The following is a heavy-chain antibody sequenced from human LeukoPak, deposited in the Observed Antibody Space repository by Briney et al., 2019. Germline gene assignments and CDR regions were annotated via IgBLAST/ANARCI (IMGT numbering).Heavy chain of an antibody. D-gene: IGHD3-3*01. Sequence: PGGSLRLSCAASGFTFSSYGMHWVRQAPGKGLEWVAFIRYDGSNKYYADSVKGRFTISRDNSKSTLYLQMNSLRAEDTAVYYCAKDRNFWSGYYADYWGQGTLVTVSS. CDR3: AKDRNFWSGYYADY. J-gene: IGHJ4*02. CDR1: GFTFSSYG. V-gene: IGHV3-30*02. CDR2: IRYDGSNK.